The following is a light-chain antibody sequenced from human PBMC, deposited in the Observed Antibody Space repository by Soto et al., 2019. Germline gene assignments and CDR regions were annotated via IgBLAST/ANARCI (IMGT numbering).Light chain of an antibody. V-gene: IGKV1-5*01. J-gene: IGKJ1*01. CDR1: QSVSNW. CDR3: QQSNSSLWT. Sequence: DIEMTQSPATLSVSPGERATLSCRASQSVSNWLGWYQQQPGKAPKLLIYNASTLTSGVPYRFSGSGSGTDFTLTISSLQPEDFAPYYCQQSNSSLWTFGQGTKVDIK. CDR2: NAS.